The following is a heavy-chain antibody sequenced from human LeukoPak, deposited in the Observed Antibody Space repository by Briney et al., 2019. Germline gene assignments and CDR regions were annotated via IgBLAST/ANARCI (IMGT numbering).Heavy chain of an antibody. Sequence: PGGSLRLSCAASGFTFSSYWMHSVRQAPGKGLVWVSRINSDGSSTSYADSVKGRFTISRDNAKNTLYLQMNSLRAEDTAVYYCARDPYDSSGYWDYFDYWGQGTPVTVSS. J-gene: IGHJ4*02. CDR1: GFTFSSYW. D-gene: IGHD3-22*01. V-gene: IGHV3-74*01. CDR2: INSDGSST. CDR3: ARDPYDSSGYWDYFDY.